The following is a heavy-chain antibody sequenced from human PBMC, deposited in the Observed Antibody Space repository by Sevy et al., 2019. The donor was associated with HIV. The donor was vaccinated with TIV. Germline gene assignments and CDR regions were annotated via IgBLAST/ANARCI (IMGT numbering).Heavy chain of an antibody. CDR1: GYTFTSYA. J-gene: IGHJ6*02. V-gene: IGHV7-4-1*02. D-gene: IGHD3-3*01. Sequence: ASVKVSCKASGYTFTSYAMNWVRQAPGQGLEWMGWINTNTGNPTYAQGFTGRLVFSLDTSVSTAYLQISSLKAEDTAVYYCARDLLEWLLSSYYYYGMDVWGQGTTVTVSS. CDR2: INTNTGNP. CDR3: ARDLLEWLLSSYYYYGMDV.